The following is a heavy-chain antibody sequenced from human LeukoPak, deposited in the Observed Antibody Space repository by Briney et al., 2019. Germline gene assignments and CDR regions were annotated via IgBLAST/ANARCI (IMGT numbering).Heavy chain of an antibody. V-gene: IGHV1-18*01. CDR2: ISAYNANT. Sequence: ASVKVSCKASGYTFTSYGISWVRQAPGQGLEWMGWISAYNANTKYAQKLQGRVTMTTDTSTSTAYMELRSLRSDDTAVYYCARLPIYCTSTSCYGFWFDVWGQGTLVTVSS. CDR1: GYTFTSYG. J-gene: IGHJ5*02. D-gene: IGHD2-2*01. CDR3: ARLPIYCTSTSCYGFWFDV.